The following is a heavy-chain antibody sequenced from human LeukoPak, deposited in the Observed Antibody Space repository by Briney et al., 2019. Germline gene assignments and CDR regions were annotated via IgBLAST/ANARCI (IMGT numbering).Heavy chain of an antibody. CDR1: GFTFSSYS. Sequence: PGGSLRLSCAASGFTFSSYSMNWVRQAPGKGLEWVSSICRSSSYIYYADSVKGRFTISRDNAKNSLYLQMNSLRAEDTAVYYCAREVVGASSGDYWGQGTLVTVSS. J-gene: IGHJ4*02. D-gene: IGHD1-26*01. CDR2: ICRSSSYI. V-gene: IGHV3-21*01. CDR3: AREVVGASSGDY.